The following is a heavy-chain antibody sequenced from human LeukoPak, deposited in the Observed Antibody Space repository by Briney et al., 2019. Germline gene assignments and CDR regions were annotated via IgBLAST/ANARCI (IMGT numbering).Heavy chain of an antibody. CDR2: INHSGST. J-gene: IGHJ5*02. CDR1: GGSFSGYY. CDR3: ARVGDYDSSGYYGWFDP. V-gene: IGHV4-34*01. D-gene: IGHD3-22*01. Sequence: SETLSLTCAVSGGSFSGYYWSWIRQPPGKGLEWIGEINHSGSTNYNPSLKSRVTISVDTSKNQFSLKLSSVTAADTAVYYCARVGDYDSSGYYGWFDPWGQGTLVTVSS.